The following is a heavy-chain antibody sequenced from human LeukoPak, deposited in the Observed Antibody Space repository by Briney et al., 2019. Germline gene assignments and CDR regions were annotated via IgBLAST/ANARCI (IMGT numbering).Heavy chain of an antibody. CDR2: IQYDGSDK. CDR3: TGQWTSRAFDP. D-gene: IGHD6-19*01. V-gene: IGHV3-30*02. J-gene: IGHJ5*02. CDR1: GFTLTSYA. Sequence: GGSLRLSCAASGFTLTSYAMHWVRQAPGRGLEWVAVIQYDGSDKWYADSVKGRFTISRDNSKNTLYLDVNNLRVEDTAVYYCTGQWTSRAFDPWGQGTLVTVSS.